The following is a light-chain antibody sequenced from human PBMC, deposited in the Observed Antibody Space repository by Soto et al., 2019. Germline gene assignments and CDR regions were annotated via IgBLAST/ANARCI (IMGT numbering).Light chain of an antibody. CDR3: SAYTSSNTTDV. CDR1: GSDVGAYHF. V-gene: IGLV2-14*01. Sequence: QSVLTQPASVSGSPGQSISISCTGSGSDVGAYHFVSWYQHHPGKAPKLILYEVTARPSGVSSRFSGSKSGNTASLTISGLQADDEANYYCSAYTSSNTTDVFGKGNKVTVL. J-gene: IGLJ1*01. CDR2: EVT.